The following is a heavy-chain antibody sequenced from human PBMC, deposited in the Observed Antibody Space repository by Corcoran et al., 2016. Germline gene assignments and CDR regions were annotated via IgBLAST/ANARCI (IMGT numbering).Heavy chain of an antibody. Sequence: QVQLVQSGAEVKKPGSSVKVSCKASGGTFSSYAISWVRQAPGQGLEWMGGIIPIFGTANYAQKFQGRVTITADESTSTAYMELSSLRSEDTAVYYCASFGGYDQYNYYYYYGMDVWGQGTTVTVSS. CDR1: GGTFSSYA. J-gene: IGHJ6*02. CDR2: IIPIFGTA. D-gene: IGHD5-12*01. V-gene: IGHV1-69*01. CDR3: ASFGGYDQYNYYYYYGMDV.